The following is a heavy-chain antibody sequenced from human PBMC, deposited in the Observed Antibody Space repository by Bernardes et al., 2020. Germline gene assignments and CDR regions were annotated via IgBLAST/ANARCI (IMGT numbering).Heavy chain of an antibody. D-gene: IGHD1-26*01. CDR2: IHYSGST. CDR3: ARSIATVGERNNWFDR. V-gene: IGHV4-39*01. J-gene: IGHJ5*02. Sequence: SESLSLTCTVSGGSISRNNNYWGWLRQSPGKGLEWIGTIHYSGSTYYNPSLKSRVTVSVDTSKNQFSLNLNSVTAADTALYYCARSIATVGERNNWFDRWGQGTLVTVSS. CDR1: GGSISRNNNY.